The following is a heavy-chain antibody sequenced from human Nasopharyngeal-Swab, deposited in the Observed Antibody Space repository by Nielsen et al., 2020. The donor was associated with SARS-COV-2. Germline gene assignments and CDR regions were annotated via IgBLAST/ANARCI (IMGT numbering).Heavy chain of an antibody. D-gene: IGHD5-12*01. Sequence: GGSLRLSCAASGFTFDDYGMNWVRQAPGKGLEWVSGINWNGGSTSYAASVKGRFTISRDNAKNSLYLQMNNLRAEDTALYHCARVRYSGYDSGLDVWSQGTTVTVSS. CDR3: ARVRYSGYDSGLDV. V-gene: IGHV3-20*01. CDR1: GFTFDDYG. CDR2: INWNGGST. J-gene: IGHJ6*02.